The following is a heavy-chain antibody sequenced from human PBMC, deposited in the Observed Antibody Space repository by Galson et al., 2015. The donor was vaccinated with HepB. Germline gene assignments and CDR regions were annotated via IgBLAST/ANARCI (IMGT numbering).Heavy chain of an antibody. V-gene: IGHV3-23*01. D-gene: IGHD2-15*01. CDR2: ISGSGGST. J-gene: IGHJ4*02. Sequence: SLRLSCAASGFTFSSYAMSWVRQAPGKGLEWVSAISGSGGSTYYADSVKGRFTISRDNSKNTLYLQMNSLRAEDTAVYYCAKDGEDIVVVVAAAYFDYWGQGTLATVSS. CDR1: GFTFSSYA. CDR3: AKDGEDIVVVVAAAYFDY.